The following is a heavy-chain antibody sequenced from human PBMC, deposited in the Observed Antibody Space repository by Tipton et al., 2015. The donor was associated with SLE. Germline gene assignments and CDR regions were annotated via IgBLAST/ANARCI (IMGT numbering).Heavy chain of an antibody. V-gene: IGHV1-18*01. D-gene: IGHD3-22*01. Sequence: QLVQSGAEVKKPGASVKVSCKASGYTFTSYGISWVRQAPGQGLEWMGWISAYNGNTNYAQKLQGRVTMTTDTSTSTAYMELRSLRSDDTAVYYCARDPVGYYYDSSGYDHYFDYWGQGTLVTVSS. CDR1: GYTFTSYG. J-gene: IGHJ4*02. CDR3: ARDPVGYYYDSSGYDHYFDY. CDR2: ISAYNGNT.